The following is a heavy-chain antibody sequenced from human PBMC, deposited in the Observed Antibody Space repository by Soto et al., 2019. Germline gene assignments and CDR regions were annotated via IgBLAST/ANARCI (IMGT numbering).Heavy chain of an antibody. CDR3: ASHYDFWSGYYRYYYGMDV. V-gene: IGHV3-23*01. J-gene: IGHJ6*02. CDR2: ISGSGGST. Sequence: PGGSLRLSCAASGFTFSSYAMSWVRQAPGKGPEWVSAISGSGGSTYYADSVKGRFTISRDNSKNTLYLQMNSLRAEDTAVYYCASHYDFWSGYYRYYYGMDVWGQGTTVTVSS. CDR1: GFTFSSYA. D-gene: IGHD3-3*01.